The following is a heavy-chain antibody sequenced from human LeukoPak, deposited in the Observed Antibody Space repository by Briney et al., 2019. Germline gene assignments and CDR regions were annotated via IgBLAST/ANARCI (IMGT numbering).Heavy chain of an antibody. V-gene: IGHV3-33*01. J-gene: IGHJ6*02. CDR3: ARDPNYYYAMDV. CDR1: GFTFSSYG. CDR2: IWYDGSNK. Sequence: GGSLRLSCAASGFTFSSYGMHWVRQAPGKGLEWVAVIWYDGSNKYYADSVKGRFTISRDNSKNTLYLQMNSLRAEDTAVYYCARDPNYYYAMDVWGQGTTVTVSS.